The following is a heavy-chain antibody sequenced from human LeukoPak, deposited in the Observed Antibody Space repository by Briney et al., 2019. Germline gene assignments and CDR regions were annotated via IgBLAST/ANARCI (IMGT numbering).Heavy chain of an antibody. J-gene: IGHJ4*02. CDR3: ARGSDLLVGATWFGY. CDR1: GFTFSSYA. CDR2: ISGSGGST. D-gene: IGHD1-26*01. Sequence: GGSLRLSCAASGFTFSSYAMSWVRHAPGKGLEWVSAISGSGGSTYYADSVKGRFTISRDNSKNTLYLQMNSLRAEDTAVYYCARGSDLLVGATWFGYWGQGTLVTVSS. V-gene: IGHV3-23*01.